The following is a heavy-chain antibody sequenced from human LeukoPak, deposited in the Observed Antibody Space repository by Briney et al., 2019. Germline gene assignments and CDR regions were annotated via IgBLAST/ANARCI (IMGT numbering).Heavy chain of an antibody. D-gene: IGHD5-18*01. CDR1: GFTFDDYV. J-gene: IGHJ4*02. V-gene: IGHV3-9*01. CDR3: ARGDTAMVTFDY. CDR2: ISWNSGSI. Sequence: PGRSLRLSCAASGFTFDDYVMPSVRQAPGKGLEWVSGISWNSGSIGYADSVKGRFTISRDNAKNSLYLQMNSMRAEDTALYYCARGDTAMVTFDYWGQGTLVTVSS.